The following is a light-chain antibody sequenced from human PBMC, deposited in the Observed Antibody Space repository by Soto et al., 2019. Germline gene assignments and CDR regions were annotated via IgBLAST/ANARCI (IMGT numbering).Light chain of an antibody. Sequence: QSALTQPRSVSGSPGQSVTISCTGTSSDVGGYNYVSWYQQHPGKAPKLMIYDVSERPSGVPDRFSGSKSANTASLNISGLQAEDEADYYCCSYAGSDTYVFGTGTKVTVL. CDR3: CSYAGSDTYV. CDR1: SSDVGGYNY. CDR2: DVS. V-gene: IGLV2-11*01. J-gene: IGLJ1*01.